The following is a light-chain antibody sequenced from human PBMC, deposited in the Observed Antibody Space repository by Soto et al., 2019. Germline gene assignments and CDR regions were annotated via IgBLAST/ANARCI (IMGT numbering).Light chain of an antibody. CDR3: QQYNSYPYT. Sequence: DIQMTQSPYTLSASVGDRVTITCRASQSISSWLAWYQQKPGKAPRLLVYKASSLESGVPSRFRGSGSGTDFTLTISSLQPDDFATYYCQQYNSYPYTFGLGTKLEIK. CDR2: KAS. J-gene: IGKJ2*01. V-gene: IGKV1-5*03. CDR1: QSISSW.